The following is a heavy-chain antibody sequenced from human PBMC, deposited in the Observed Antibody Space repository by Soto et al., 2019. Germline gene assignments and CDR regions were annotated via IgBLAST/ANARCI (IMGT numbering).Heavy chain of an antibody. CDR1: GGSISSGGYY. CDR2: IYYSGST. CDR3: ARLRVRMRSGLAPYYYGMDV. D-gene: IGHD3-10*01. J-gene: IGHJ6*02. Sequence: QVQLQESGPGLVKPSQTLSLTCTVSGGSISSGGYYWSWIRQHPGKGLEWIGYIYYSGSTYYNPSLKSRVTIAVDTSKNQFSLKLSSVTAADTAVYYCARLRVRMRSGLAPYYYGMDVWGQGTTVTVSS. V-gene: IGHV4-31*03.